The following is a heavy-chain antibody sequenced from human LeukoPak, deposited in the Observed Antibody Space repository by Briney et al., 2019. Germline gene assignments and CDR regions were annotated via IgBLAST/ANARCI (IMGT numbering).Heavy chain of an antibody. V-gene: IGHV1-69*06. J-gene: IGHJ6*03. D-gene: IGHD3-16*02. Sequence: GASVKVSCKAAGDTISAYSLNWVRQAPGQGLEWMGGIIPIFGRAYYAQNLQGRVTITADKSTSTAYMELSSLRSEDTAVYYCAIPAELSSPDRYYYYMDVWGKGTTVTVSS. CDR3: AIPAELSSPDRYYYYMDV. CDR2: IIPIFGRA. CDR1: GDTISAYS.